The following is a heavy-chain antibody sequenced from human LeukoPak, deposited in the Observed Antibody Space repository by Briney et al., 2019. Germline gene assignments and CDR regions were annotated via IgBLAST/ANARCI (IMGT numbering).Heavy chain of an antibody. CDR3: ARDRLTTVTTFHFDY. V-gene: IGHV3-33*01. CDR1: GFTFSTYA. D-gene: IGHD4-17*01. CDR2: IWSDSTNK. Sequence: GRSLRLSCAASGFTFSTYAMHWVRQAPGKGLEWVAVIWSDSTNKYYADSVRGRFTISRDNSKNTLYLQMSSLRAEDTAMYYCARDRLTTVTTFHFDYWGQGTLVTVSS. J-gene: IGHJ4*02.